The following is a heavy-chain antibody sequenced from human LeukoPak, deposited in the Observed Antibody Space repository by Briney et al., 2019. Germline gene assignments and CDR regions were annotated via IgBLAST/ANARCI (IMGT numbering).Heavy chain of an antibody. CDR2: ISYDGSHT. Sequence: PGRSLGLSCAASGFIFSNFAMHWVRQAPGKGLEWVALISYDGSHTYYADSMKGRFTISRDNSRNVLYLQMTSLSGDDSAVYYCAREEQELVRDYYYYMDVWGKGTTVTVSS. D-gene: IGHD6-13*01. CDR1: GFIFSNFA. CDR3: AREEQELVRDYYYYMDV. J-gene: IGHJ6*03. V-gene: IGHV3-30*01.